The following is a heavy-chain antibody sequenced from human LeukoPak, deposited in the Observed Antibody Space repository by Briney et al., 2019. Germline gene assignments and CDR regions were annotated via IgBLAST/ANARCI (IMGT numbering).Heavy chain of an antibody. Sequence: GGSLRLSCAASGFTFSSYSMNWVRQAPGKGLEWVSYISSSSSTIYYADSVKGRFTISRDNAKNSLYLQMNSLRDEDTAVYYCARIVVTFIYDYGMDVWGQGTTVTVSS. CDR2: ISSSSSTI. V-gene: IGHV3-48*02. CDR1: GFTFSSYS. D-gene: IGHD2-2*01. CDR3: ARIVVTFIYDYGMDV. J-gene: IGHJ6*02.